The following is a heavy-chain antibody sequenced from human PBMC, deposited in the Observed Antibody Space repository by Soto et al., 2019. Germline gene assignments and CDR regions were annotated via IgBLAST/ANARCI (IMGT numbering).Heavy chain of an antibody. J-gene: IGHJ4*02. CDR1: GGTFSSYA. V-gene: IGHV1-69*13. Sequence: SVKVSCKASGGTFSSYAISWVRQAPGQGLEWMGGIIPIFGTADYAQKFQGRVTITADESTSTGNMELSSLRSEDTAVYYCASHYDSSGYYYRGLDYWGQGTLVTAPQ. D-gene: IGHD3-22*01. CDR3: ASHYDSSGYYYRGLDY. CDR2: IIPIFGTA.